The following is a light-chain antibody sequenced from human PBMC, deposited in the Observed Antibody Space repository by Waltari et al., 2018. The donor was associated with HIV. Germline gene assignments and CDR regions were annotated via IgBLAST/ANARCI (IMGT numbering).Light chain of an antibody. CDR2: DSS. CDR1: SSNIGNNY. Sequence: QSVLTQPPSVSAAPGQKVTISCSGSSSNIGNNYVSWYQQFPGAAPKILIYDSSKPPSGIPDRFPGAKSGTSATLGITGLKTGDEADYYCGTWDSSLSVWVFGGGTKLTVL. V-gene: IGLV1-51*01. CDR3: GTWDSSLSVWV. J-gene: IGLJ3*02.